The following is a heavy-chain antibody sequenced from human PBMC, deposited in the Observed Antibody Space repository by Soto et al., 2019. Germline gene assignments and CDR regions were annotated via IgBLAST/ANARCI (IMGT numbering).Heavy chain of an antibody. J-gene: IGHJ6*02. CDR1: GGSISSYY. CDR2: IYYSGST. CDR3: ARDQSLFGVVREIIGVGYYYYGMDV. Sequence: KASETLSLTCTVSGGSISSYYWSWIRQPPGKGLEWIGYIYYSGSTNYNPSLKSRVTISVDTSKNQFSLKLSSVTAADTAVYYCARDQSLFGVVREIIGVGYYYYGMDVWGQGTTVTVSS. D-gene: IGHD3-10*01. V-gene: IGHV4-59*01.